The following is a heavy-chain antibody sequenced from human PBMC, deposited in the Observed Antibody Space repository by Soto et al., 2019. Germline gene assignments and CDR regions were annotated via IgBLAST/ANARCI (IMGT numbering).Heavy chain of an antibody. Sequence: TLSLTCTVSGGSISSGGYYWSWIRQHPGKGLEWIGYIYYSGSTYYNPSLKSRVTMSVVMSKNQFSLRLSSVTAADTAVYYCARDRLSCSSTSCYHNWFDPWGQGTQVTVSS. CDR1: GGSISSGGYY. CDR2: IYYSGST. J-gene: IGHJ5*02. D-gene: IGHD2-2*01. CDR3: ARDRLSCSSTSCYHNWFDP. V-gene: IGHV4-31*03.